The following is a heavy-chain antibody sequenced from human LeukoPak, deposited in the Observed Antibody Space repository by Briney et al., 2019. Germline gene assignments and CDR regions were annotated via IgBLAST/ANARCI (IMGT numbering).Heavy chain of an antibody. CDR3: ARFEGGHYFDVSGYNTRDY. CDR1: GFTFSSYS. CDR2: ISSSSSYI. V-gene: IGHV3-21*01. J-gene: IGHJ4*02. Sequence: GGSLRLSCAASGFTFSSYSMDWVRQAPGKGLEWVSSISSSSSYIYYADSVKGRFSISTDNAKNSLYLQMNRLRAAETGVYYCARFEGGHYFDVSGYNTRDYWGQETLVTVSS. D-gene: IGHD3-22*01.